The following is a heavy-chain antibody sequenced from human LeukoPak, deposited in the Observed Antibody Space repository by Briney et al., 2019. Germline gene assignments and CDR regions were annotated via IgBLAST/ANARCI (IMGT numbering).Heavy chain of an antibody. CDR3: ARDSYDYVWGGYRYTPTHPFDY. D-gene: IGHD3-16*02. CDR1: GGTFSSYA. J-gene: IGHJ4*02. CDR2: IIPILGIA. Sequence: SVKVSCKASGGTFSSYAISWVRQAPGQGLEWMGRIIPILGIANYAQKFQGRVTITADKSTSTAYMELSSLRSEDTAVYYCARDSYDYVWGGYRYTPTHPFDYWGQGTLVTVSS. V-gene: IGHV1-69*04.